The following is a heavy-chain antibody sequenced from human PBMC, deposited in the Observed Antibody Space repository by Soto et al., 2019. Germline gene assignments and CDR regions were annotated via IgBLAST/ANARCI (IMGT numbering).Heavy chain of an antibody. CDR1: GGSISSGDYY. CDR3: ARGGITIFGVVIIGPHFDY. Sequence: PSETLSLTCTVSGGSISSGDYYWSWIRQPPGKGLEWIGYIYYSGSTYYNPSLKSRVTISVDTSKNQFSLKLSSVTAADTAVYYCARGGITIFGVVIIGPHFDYWGQGTLVTVSS. J-gene: IGHJ4*02. D-gene: IGHD3-3*01. V-gene: IGHV4-30-4*01. CDR2: IYYSGST.